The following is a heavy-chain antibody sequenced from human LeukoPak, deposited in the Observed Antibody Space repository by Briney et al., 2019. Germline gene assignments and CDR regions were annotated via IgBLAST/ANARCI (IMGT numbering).Heavy chain of an antibody. CDR3: ARDREGVLVPAALDY. CDR2: ISMNSNTI. CDR1: GFTFSSYS. Sequence: GGSLRLSCAASGFTFSSYSMNWVRQAPGKGLEGVSYISMNSNTIYYADSVKGRFTISRDNAKNSLYLQMNSLRAEDTAVYYCARDREGVLVPAALDYWGQGALVTVSS. V-gene: IGHV3-48*01. D-gene: IGHD2-2*01. J-gene: IGHJ4*02.